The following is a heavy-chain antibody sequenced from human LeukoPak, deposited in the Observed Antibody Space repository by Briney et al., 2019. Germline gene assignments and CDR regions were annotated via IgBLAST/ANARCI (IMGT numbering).Heavy chain of an antibody. CDR2: FDPEDGET. CDR3: ARDGITMIVDYFDY. V-gene: IGHV1-24*01. D-gene: IGHD3-22*01. J-gene: IGHJ4*02. CDR1: GYTLTELS. Sequence: GASVKVSCKVSGYTLTELSMHWVRQAPGKGLEWMGGFDPEDGETIYAQEFQGRVTMTADTSTSTAYMELRSLRSDDTAVYYCARDGITMIVDYFDYWGQGTLVTVSS.